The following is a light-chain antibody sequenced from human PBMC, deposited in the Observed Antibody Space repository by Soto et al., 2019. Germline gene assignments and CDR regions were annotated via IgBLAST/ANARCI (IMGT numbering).Light chain of an antibody. Sequence: QSVLTQPPSVSGAPGQRVTISCTGSSSNIGAGYDVHWYQQLPGTAPKLLIYGNSNRPSGVPDRFSGSKSGTSASLAITGLQAEDEADYYCQSYDSSLSVGVFGGGTKLIVL. CDR3: QSYDSSLSVGV. CDR1: SSNIGAGYD. CDR2: GNS. J-gene: IGLJ3*02. V-gene: IGLV1-40*01.